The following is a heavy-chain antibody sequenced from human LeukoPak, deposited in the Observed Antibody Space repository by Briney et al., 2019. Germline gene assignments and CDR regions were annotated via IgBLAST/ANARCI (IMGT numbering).Heavy chain of an antibody. Sequence: SQTLSLTCAISGDSVSTNSAAWNWIRQSPSRGLEWLGRTYYRSKWYNDSAVSVKSRITITPDTSKNQFSLRLSSVTAADTAVYYCARARGVRGVSYYYYRDVWGKGTTVTVSS. V-gene: IGHV6-1*01. CDR1: GDSVSTNSAA. CDR2: TYYRSKWYN. D-gene: IGHD3-10*01. J-gene: IGHJ6*03. CDR3: ARARGVRGVSYYYYRDV.